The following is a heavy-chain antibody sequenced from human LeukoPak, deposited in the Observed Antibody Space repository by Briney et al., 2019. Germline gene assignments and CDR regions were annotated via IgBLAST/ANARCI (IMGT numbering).Heavy chain of an antibody. CDR3: AREGDWYSRSWNPFDF. CDR2: IYYSGST. CDR1: GGSISSNSYY. Sequence: PSETLSLTCAVSGGSISSNSYYWGWIRQPPGKGLEWIGSIYYSGSTYYNPSLKSRVTISVDTSKDQFSLKLSSVTAADTAVYYCAREGDWYSRSWNPFDFWGQGTLVTVSS. J-gene: IGHJ4*02. V-gene: IGHV4-39*02. D-gene: IGHD6-13*01.